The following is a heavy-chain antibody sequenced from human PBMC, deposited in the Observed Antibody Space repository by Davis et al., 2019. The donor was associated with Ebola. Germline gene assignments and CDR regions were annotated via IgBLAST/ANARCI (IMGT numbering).Heavy chain of an antibody. V-gene: IGHV3-74*01. D-gene: IGHD5-12*01. Sequence: PGGSLRLSCAASGFTFSRYWMSWVRQAPGKGLVWVSRINSDGSSTRYADSVKGRFTISRDNSKNTLYLQMNSLRAEDTAVYYVATADGRGPYYYYGMDVWGQGTTVTVSS. J-gene: IGHJ6*02. CDR1: GFTFSRYW. CDR2: INSDGSST. CDR3: ATADGRGPYYYYGMDV.